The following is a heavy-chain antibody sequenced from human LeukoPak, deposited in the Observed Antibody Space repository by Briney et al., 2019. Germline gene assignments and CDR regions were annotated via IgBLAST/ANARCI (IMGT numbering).Heavy chain of an antibody. CDR1: GYIFTAYY. CDR2: INPNRGGT. D-gene: IGHD2-15*01. CDR3: ARDLSGGALGAFDI. J-gene: IGHJ3*02. V-gene: IGHV1-2*02. Sequence: ASVKVSCKASGYIFTAYYIHWLRQAPGQGLEWMGWINPNRGGTSFALNFQGRVTLTRDTSISTVYTELSRLRSDDTAVYYCARDLSGGALGAFDIWGQGTMVTVSS.